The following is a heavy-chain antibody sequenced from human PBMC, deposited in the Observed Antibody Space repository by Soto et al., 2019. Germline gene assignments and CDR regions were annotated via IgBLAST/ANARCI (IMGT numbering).Heavy chain of an antibody. V-gene: IGHV4-61*01. J-gene: IGHJ5*02. CDR2: IYYSGST. CDR1: GGSVSSGSYY. Sequence: KPSETLSLTCTVSGGSVSSGSYYWSWIRQPPGKGLEWIGYIYYSGSTNYNPSLKSRVTISVDTSKNQFSLKLSSVTAADTAVYYCASTLTSQNWFDPWGQGTLVTV. D-gene: IGHD4-4*01. CDR3: ASTLTSQNWFDP.